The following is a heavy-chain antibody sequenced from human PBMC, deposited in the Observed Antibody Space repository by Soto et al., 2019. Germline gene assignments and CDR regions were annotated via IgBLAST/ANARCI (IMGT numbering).Heavy chain of an antibody. D-gene: IGHD2-2*01. CDR1: GGSISSGDYY. Sequence: LSLTCTVSGGSISSGDYYWSWIRQPPGKGLEWIGYIYYSGSTYYNPSLKSRVTISVDTSKNQFSLKLSSVTAADTAVYYCARAVPAAITMPNPYYYYRMDVWGQGTTVTVSS. CDR3: ARAVPAAITMPNPYYYYRMDV. CDR2: IYYSGST. J-gene: IGHJ6*02. V-gene: IGHV4-30-4*01.